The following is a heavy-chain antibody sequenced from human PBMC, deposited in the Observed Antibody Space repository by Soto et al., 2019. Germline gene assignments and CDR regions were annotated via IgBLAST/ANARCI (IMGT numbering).Heavy chain of an antibody. CDR3: AKDISTYSGSYTYYSDS. V-gene: IGHV3-30*18. CDR2: TSHDGSNK. D-gene: IGHD1-26*01. CDR1: GFKFSNYA. J-gene: IGHJ4*02. Sequence: QVHLAESGGGVVQPGRSLRLSCAASGFKFSNYAMHWVRQAPGKGLEWVAVTSHDGSNKYYADSVKGRFTISRDNPKNTLYLQMNNLRVEDTAVYYCAKDISTYSGSYTYYSDSWGQGTLVTVAS.